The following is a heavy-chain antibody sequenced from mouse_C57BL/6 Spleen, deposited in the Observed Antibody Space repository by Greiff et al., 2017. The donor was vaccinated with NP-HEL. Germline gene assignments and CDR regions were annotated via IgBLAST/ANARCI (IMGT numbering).Heavy chain of an antibody. D-gene: IGHD1-1*01. Sequence: QVQLKQPGAELVRPGSSVKLSCKASGYTFTSYWMHWVKQRPIQGLEWIGNIDPSDSETHYNQKFKDKATLTVDKSSSTAYMQLSSLTSEDSAVYYCARWDYGSSYGTLGYWGQGTTLTVSS. J-gene: IGHJ2*01. CDR2: IDPSDSET. CDR1: GYTFTSYW. CDR3: ARWDYGSSYGTLGY. V-gene: IGHV1-52*01.